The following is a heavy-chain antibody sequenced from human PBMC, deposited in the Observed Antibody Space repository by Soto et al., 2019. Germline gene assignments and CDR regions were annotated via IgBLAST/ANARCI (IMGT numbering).Heavy chain of an antibody. D-gene: IGHD5-18*01. CDR2: NNSDGSST. CDR1: FSYYW. CDR3: TRGGGYRYFPLDY. J-gene: IGHJ4*02. V-gene: IGHV3-74*01. Sequence: FSYYWMHWVRQAPGKGLVWVSRNNSDGSSTSYADSVKGRFTISRDNAKNTLYLQMNSLRAEDTALYYCTRGGGYRYFPLDYWGQRALVSVSS.